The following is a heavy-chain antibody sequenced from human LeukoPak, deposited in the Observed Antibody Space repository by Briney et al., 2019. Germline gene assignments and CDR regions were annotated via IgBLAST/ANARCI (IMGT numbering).Heavy chain of an antibody. V-gene: IGHV1-46*01. J-gene: IGHJ4*02. CDR3: ARIIRYYDSSGYLQYYFDY. CDR2: INPSGGST. D-gene: IGHD3-22*01. Sequence: ASVKVSCKASGYTFTSYYMHWVRQAPGQGLEWMGIINPSGGSTSCAQKFQGRVTMTRDTSTSTVYMELSSLRSEDTAVYYCARIIRYYDSSGYLQYYFDYWGQGTLVTVSS. CDR1: GYTFTSYY.